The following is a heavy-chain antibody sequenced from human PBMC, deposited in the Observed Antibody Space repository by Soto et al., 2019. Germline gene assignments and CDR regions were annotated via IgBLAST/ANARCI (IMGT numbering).Heavy chain of an antibody. CDR3: ASGGGGYYDILTGYYGEYYFDY. J-gene: IGHJ4*02. Sequence: SETLSLTCAVSSGSISSSNWWSWVRQPPGKGLEWIGEIYHSGSTNYNPSLKSRVTISVDKSKNQFSLKLSSVTAADTAVYYCASGGGGYYDILTGYYGEYYFDYWGQGTLVTVSS. V-gene: IGHV4-4*02. CDR2: IYHSGST. CDR1: SGSISSSNW. D-gene: IGHD3-9*01.